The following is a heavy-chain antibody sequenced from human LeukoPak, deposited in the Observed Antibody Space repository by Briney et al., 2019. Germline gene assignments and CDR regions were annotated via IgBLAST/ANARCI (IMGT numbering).Heavy chain of an antibody. V-gene: IGHV1-24*01. CDR1: GYTLTELS. J-gene: IGHJ4*02. D-gene: IGHD6-19*01. CDR2: FDPEDGET. Sequence: GASVKVSCKVSGYTLTELSMHWVRQAPGKGLEWMGGFDPEDGETIYAQKFQGRVTMTTDTSTSTAYMELRSLRSDDTAVYYCARGKEQWLDLCDYWGQGTLVTVSS. CDR3: ARGKEQWLDLCDY.